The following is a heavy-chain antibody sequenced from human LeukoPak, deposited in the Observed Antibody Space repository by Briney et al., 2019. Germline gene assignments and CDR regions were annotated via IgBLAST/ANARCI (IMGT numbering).Heavy chain of an antibody. CDR3: ARERTYGDYSFDY. CDR2: IYYSGST. Sequence: SETLSLTCTVSGGSISSGGYYWSWIRQHPGKGLEWIGYIYYSGSTYYNPSHKSRVTISVDTSKNQFSLKLSSVTAADTAVYYCARERTYGDYSFDYWGQGTLVTVSS. J-gene: IGHJ4*02. V-gene: IGHV4-31*03. D-gene: IGHD4-17*01. CDR1: GGSISSGGYY.